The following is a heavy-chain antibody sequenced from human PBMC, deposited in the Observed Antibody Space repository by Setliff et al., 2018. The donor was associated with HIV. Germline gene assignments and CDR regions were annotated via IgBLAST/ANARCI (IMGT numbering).Heavy chain of an antibody. J-gene: IGHJ3*02. Sequence: ASVKVSCKASRSTFNSHTINWVRQAPGQGLDWMGRMNPNSGNTGYAQKFQGRVTITRNTSISTAYMELSSLRSEDTAVYYCATGNYYDSSGYDAFDIWGQGTMVTVSS. CDR1: RSTFNSHT. D-gene: IGHD3-22*01. V-gene: IGHV1-8*01. CDR2: MNPNSGNT. CDR3: ATGNYYDSSGYDAFDI.